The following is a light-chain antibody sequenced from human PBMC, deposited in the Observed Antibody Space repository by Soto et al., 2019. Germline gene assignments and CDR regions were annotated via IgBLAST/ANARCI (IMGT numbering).Light chain of an antibody. J-gene: IGKJ1*01. V-gene: IGKV3D-20*02. Sequence: PGERVTLSCRASQSVSSSYLTWYQQKPGQAPRLLIYDASTRATGIPARFSGSGSGTDFTLTITSLEPEDFAVYYCQQRSNWPPTFGQGTKVDIK. CDR1: QSVSSSY. CDR3: QQRSNWPPT. CDR2: DAS.